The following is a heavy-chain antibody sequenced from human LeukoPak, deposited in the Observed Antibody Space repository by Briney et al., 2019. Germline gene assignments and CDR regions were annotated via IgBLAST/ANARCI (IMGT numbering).Heavy chain of an antibody. D-gene: IGHD3-22*01. J-gene: IGHJ4*02. CDR1: GFNFSSYS. CDR2: ISSSSSFR. CDR3: ARESSGYFY. Sequence: GGSLRLSCAASGFNFSSYSMNWVRQAPGKGLEWVSSISSSSSFRYYADSVKGRFTISRDSAKNSLYLQMSSLRAEDTAVYYCARESSGYFYWGQGTLVTVSS. V-gene: IGHV3-21*01.